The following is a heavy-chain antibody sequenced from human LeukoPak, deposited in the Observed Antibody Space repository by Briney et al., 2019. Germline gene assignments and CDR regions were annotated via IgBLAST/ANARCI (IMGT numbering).Heavy chain of an antibody. CDR3: AREHYGDYFDY. CDR2: IYYSGST. Sequence: SETLSPTCTVSGGSISTYYWNWIRQPPGKGLEWIGHIYYSGSTNYSPSLESRVTISVDTSKNHFSLKLTSVTAADTAVYYCAREHYGDYFDYWGQGALVTVSS. J-gene: IGHJ4*02. D-gene: IGHD4-17*01. V-gene: IGHV4-59*01. CDR1: GGSISTYY.